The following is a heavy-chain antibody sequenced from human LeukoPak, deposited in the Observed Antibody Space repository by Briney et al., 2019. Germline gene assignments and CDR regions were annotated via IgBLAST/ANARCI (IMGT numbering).Heavy chain of an antibody. V-gene: IGHV1-69*04. CDR2: IIPILGIA. D-gene: IGHD3-22*01. Sequence: GASVKVSCKASGGTFSSYAISWVRQAPGQGLEWMGRIIPILGIANYAQKFQGRVTITADKSTSTAYMELSSLRSEDTAVYYCARDYYDSSGYRPVDYWGQGTLVTVSS. CDR1: GGTFSSYA. CDR3: ARDYYDSSGYRPVDY. J-gene: IGHJ4*02.